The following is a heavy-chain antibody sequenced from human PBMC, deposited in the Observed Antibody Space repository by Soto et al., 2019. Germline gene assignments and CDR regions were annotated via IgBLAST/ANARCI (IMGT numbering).Heavy chain of an antibody. CDR1: GFTFSSYG. D-gene: IGHD5-12*01. J-gene: IGHJ6*02. V-gene: IGHV3-33*01. CDR2: IWYDGSNK. Sequence: QVQLVESGGGVVQPGRSLRLSCAASGFTFSSYGMHWVRQAPGKGLEWVAVIWYDGSNKYYADSVKGRFTISRDNSKNTLYLQMNSLRAEDTAVYYCARASPDVYSGYDLPEYYYGMDVWGQGTTVTVSS. CDR3: ARASPDVYSGYDLPEYYYGMDV.